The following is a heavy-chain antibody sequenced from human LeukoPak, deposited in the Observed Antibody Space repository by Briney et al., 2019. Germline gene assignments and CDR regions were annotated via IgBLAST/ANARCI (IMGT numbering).Heavy chain of an antibody. V-gene: IGHV3-7*01. J-gene: IGHJ6*02. CDR2: IKQDGSEK. Sequence: GGSLRLSCAASGFTFGSYWMSWVRQAPGKGLEWVANIKQDGSEKYYVDSLKGRFTISRDNAKNSLYLQMNSLRAEDTAVYYCARDRVVAAAGKGGYYYYGMDVWGQGTTVTVSS. D-gene: IGHD6-13*01. CDR3: ARDRVVAAAGKGGYYYYGMDV. CDR1: GFTFGSYW.